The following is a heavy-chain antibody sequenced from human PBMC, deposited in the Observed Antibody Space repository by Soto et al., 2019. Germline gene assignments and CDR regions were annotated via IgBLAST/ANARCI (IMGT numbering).Heavy chain of an antibody. CDR2: ISAYNGNT. D-gene: IGHD2-15*01. CDR3: ARVNLDVECSGGSCYEALYYYYYYYMDV. J-gene: IGHJ6*03. CDR1: GYTFTSYG. V-gene: IGHV1-18*01. Sequence: ASVKVSCKASGYTFTSYGISWVRQAPGQGLEWMGWISAYNGNTNYAQKLQGRVTMTTDTSTSTAHMELRSLRSDDTAVYYCARVNLDVECSGGSCYEALYYYYYYYMDVWGKGTTVTVSS.